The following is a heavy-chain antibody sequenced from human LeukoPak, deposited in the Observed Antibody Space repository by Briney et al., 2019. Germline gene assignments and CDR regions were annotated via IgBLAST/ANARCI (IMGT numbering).Heavy chain of an antibody. J-gene: IGHJ4*02. V-gene: IGHV4-59*08. CDR1: GGSISSYY. CDR2: IYYSGST. D-gene: IGHD6-19*01. Sequence: SETLSLTCTVSGGSISSYYWSWIRQPPGKGLEWIGYIYYSGSTNYNPSLKSRVTISVDTSKNQFSLKLSSVTAADTAVCYCARSAGPPLEVDYWGQGTLVTVSS. CDR3: ARSAGPPLEVDY.